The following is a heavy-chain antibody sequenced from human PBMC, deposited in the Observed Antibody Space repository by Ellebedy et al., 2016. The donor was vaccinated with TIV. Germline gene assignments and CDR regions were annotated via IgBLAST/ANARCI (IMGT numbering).Heavy chain of an antibody. J-gene: IGHJ6*02. CDR1: GFTVSDYF. Sequence: GESLKISCAGSGFTVSDYFMSWVRQAPGKGLEWISYISSSGTNIYYADSAKGRFTVARDHAKNSMYLQMNSLRGDDTAVYYCGRARERGYYAYYYYGMDVWGQGTTVTVSS. CDR2: ISSSGTNI. D-gene: IGHD5-12*01. V-gene: IGHV3-11*01. CDR3: GRARERGYYAYYYYGMDV.